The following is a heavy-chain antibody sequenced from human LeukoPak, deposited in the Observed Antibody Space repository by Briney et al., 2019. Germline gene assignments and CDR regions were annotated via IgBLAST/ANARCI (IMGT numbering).Heavy chain of an antibody. CDR2: ISYDGSNK. CDR1: GFTFSSYG. J-gene: IGHJ3*02. CDR3: AKDIVDTNSGAFDI. D-gene: IGHD1-26*01. Sequence: PGGSLRLSCAASGFTFSSYGMHWVRQAPGKGLEWVAVISYDGSNKYYADSVKGRFTISRDNSKNTLYLQMNSLRAEDTVVYYCAKDIVDTNSGAFDIWGQGTMVTVSS. V-gene: IGHV3-30*18.